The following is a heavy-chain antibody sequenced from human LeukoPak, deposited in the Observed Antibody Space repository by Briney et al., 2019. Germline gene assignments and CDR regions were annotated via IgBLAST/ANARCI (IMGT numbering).Heavy chain of an antibody. J-gene: IGHJ3*02. CDR1: GGSSSGYY. D-gene: IGHD6-6*01. CDR2: INHSGST. Sequence: PSETLSLTCAVYGGSSSGYYWSWIRQPPGKGLEWIGEINHSGSTNYNPSLKSRVTISVDTSKNQFSLKLSSVTAADTAVYYCARAMLVAARRRAFDIWGQGTMVTVSS. V-gene: IGHV4-34*01. CDR3: ARAMLVAARRRAFDI.